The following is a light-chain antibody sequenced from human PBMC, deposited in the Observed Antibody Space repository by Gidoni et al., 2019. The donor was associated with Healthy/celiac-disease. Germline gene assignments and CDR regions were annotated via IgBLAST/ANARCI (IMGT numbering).Light chain of an antibody. CDR3: QQYNNCPPSLT. CDR1: QSVSSN. Sequence: EIVMTQSPATLSVSPGERATLSCSASQSVSSNLDWYQQKPGQAPRLLIYGASTRATGIPARFSGSGSGTEFTLTLSSLQSEDFAVYYCQQYNNCPPSLTFGGGTKVEIK. J-gene: IGKJ4*01. CDR2: GAS. V-gene: IGKV3D-15*01.